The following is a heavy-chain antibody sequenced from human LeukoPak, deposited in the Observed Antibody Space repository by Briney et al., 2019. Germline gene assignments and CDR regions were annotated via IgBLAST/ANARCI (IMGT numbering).Heavy chain of an antibody. CDR3: ARGDIVVVVAARHLSNWFDP. CDR1: GGSFSGYY. J-gene: IGHJ5*02. Sequence: SETLSLTCAVYGGSFSGYYWSWIRQPPGKGLEWIGEINHSGSTNYNPSLKSRVTISVDTSKNQFSLKLSSVTAADTAVYYWARGDIVVVVAARHLSNWFDPWGQGTLVTVSS. D-gene: IGHD2-15*01. CDR2: INHSGST. V-gene: IGHV4-34*01.